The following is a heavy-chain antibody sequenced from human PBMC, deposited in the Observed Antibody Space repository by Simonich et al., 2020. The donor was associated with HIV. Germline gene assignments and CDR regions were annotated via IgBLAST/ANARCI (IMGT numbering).Heavy chain of an antibody. D-gene: IGHD3-10*01. CDR1: GGTFCIFS. Sequence: QVQLVQSGAEVKKPGSSVKVSCKASGGTFCIFSISWVRQAPGLGLEWVVGIIPNFGTANYAQMFQGRVTITADESTSTAYMELSSLRSEDTGIYYCARKGGGRGVYYFDYWGQGTLVTVSS. J-gene: IGHJ4*02. V-gene: IGHV1-69*13. CDR3: ARKGGGRGVYYFDY. CDR2: IIPNFGTA.